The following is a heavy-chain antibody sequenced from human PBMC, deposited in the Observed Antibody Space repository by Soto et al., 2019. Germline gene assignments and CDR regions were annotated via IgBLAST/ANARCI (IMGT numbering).Heavy chain of an antibody. Sequence: ASVKVSCKSSGYSFTTYAIHSARQAPGQRPQWMGWINAGSGNTKYSQDFQGRVTFTRDTAATTTFMELSSLRSEDTAVYYCARVPPWGYSGYFYIQHYDSWGQGTLVTVSS. V-gene: IGHV1-3*01. D-gene: IGHD3-10*01. CDR1: GYSFTTYA. CDR2: INAGSGNT. J-gene: IGHJ4*02. CDR3: ARVPPWGYSGYFYIQHYDS.